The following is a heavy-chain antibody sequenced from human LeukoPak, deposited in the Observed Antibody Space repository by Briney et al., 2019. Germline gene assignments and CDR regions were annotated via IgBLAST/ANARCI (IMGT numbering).Heavy chain of an antibody. CDR1: GFTFSSYE. D-gene: IGHD6-19*01. Sequence: PGGSLRLSCAASGFTFSSYEMNWVRQAPGKGLGWVSFISTSGTTIYYTDSVKGRFTISRDNAKNSLYLQMNSLRAEDTAIYYCTFNSGWSGVFDYWGQGTLVTVSS. CDR3: TFNSGWSGVFDY. CDR2: ISTSGTTI. V-gene: IGHV3-48*03. J-gene: IGHJ4*02.